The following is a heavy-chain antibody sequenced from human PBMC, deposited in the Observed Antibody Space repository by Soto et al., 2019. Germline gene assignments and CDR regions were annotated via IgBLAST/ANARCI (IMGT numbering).Heavy chain of an antibody. CDR3: AKASPWGDV. J-gene: IGHJ6*02. D-gene: IGHD7-27*01. CDR1: GFTFSSYA. CDR2: IGASGAGT. Sequence: EVQLLESGGGLVQPGGSLRLSCAASGFTFSSYAMSWVRQAPGKGLEWVSGIGASGAGTYYADFVKGRFIISRDNSKNTLYLQMNSLRAEDTAVYYCAKASPWGDVWGQGTTVTVSS. V-gene: IGHV3-23*01.